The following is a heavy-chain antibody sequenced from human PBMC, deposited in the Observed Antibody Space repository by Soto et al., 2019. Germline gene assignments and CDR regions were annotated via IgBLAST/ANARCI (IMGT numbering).Heavy chain of an antibody. D-gene: IGHD5-12*01. CDR3: ARDPLIVATSGTPFDY. J-gene: IGHJ4*02. CDR1: GFTFSSYG. Sequence: SLRLSCAASGFTFSSYGMHWVRQAPGKGLEWVAVIWYDGSNKYYADSVKGRFTISRDNSKNTLYLQMNSLRAEDTAVYYCARDPLIVATSGTPFDYWGQGTLVTVSS. CDR2: IWYDGSNK. V-gene: IGHV3-33*01.